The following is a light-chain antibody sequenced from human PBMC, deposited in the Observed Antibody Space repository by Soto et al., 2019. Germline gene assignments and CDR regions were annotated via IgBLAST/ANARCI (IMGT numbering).Light chain of an antibody. CDR2: DVT. CDR1: SSDVGGYNY. Sequence: QSVLTQPASVSGSPGQSITISCTGTSSDVGGYNYVSWYQQHPGKAPKLMIYDVTNRPSGVSDRFSGSKSGNTASLAISGLQAEDEGDYYCSSFTRTNTYVFGSGTKLTVL. V-gene: IGLV2-14*03. CDR3: SSFTRTNTYV. J-gene: IGLJ1*01.